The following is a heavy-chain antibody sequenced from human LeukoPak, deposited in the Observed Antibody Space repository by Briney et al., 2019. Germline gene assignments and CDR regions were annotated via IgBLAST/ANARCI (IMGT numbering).Heavy chain of an antibody. Sequence: RPSETLSLTCAVYGGSFSGYYWSWIRQPPGKGLEWIGEINHSGSTNYNPSLKSRVTISVDTSKNQFSLKLSSVTAADTAVYYCARGPYSNYASWFDPWGQGTLVTVSS. CDR1: GGSFSGYY. V-gene: IGHV4-34*01. CDR3: ARGPYSNYASWFDP. J-gene: IGHJ5*02. CDR2: INHSGST. D-gene: IGHD4-4*01.